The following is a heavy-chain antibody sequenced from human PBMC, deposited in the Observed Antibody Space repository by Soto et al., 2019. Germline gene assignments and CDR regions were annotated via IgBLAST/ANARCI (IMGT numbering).Heavy chain of an antibody. CDR1: GYTFTSYA. CDR2: INAGNGNT. J-gene: IGHJ6*03. V-gene: IGHV1-3*01. CDR3: AREVRGFCSGGSCYSNYYYYCYMDV. D-gene: IGHD2-15*01. Sequence: ASVKVSCKASGYTFTSYAMHWVRQAPGQRLEWMGWINAGNGNTKYSQKFQGRVTITRDTSASTAYMELSSLRSEDTAVYYCAREVRGFCSGGSCYSNYYYYCYMDVWGKGTTVTVSS.